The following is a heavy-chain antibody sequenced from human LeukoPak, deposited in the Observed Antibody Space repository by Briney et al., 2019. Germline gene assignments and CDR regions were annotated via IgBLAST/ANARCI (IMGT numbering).Heavy chain of an antibody. Sequence: GGSLRLSCAASGFTFSSYAMSWVRQAPGKGLEWVSAISGSGGSTYYADSVKGRFTISRDDSKNTLYLQMNSLRAEDTAVYYCAKFSGFSGVLNYWGQGTLVTVSS. J-gene: IGHJ4*02. CDR2: ISGSGGST. CDR3: AKFSGFSGVLNY. D-gene: IGHD3-10*01. CDR1: GFTFSSYA. V-gene: IGHV3-23*01.